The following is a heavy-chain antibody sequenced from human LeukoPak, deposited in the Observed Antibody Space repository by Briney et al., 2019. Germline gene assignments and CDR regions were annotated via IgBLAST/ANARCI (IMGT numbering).Heavy chain of an antibody. Sequence: SETLSLTCTVSGGSISSYYWSWIRQPPGKGLEWIGYIYYSGSTNYNPSLKSRVTISVDTSKNQFSLKLSSVTAADTAVYYCARGGYGTYYFDYWGQGTLVTVSS. CDR2: IYYSGST. V-gene: IGHV4-59*01. J-gene: IGHJ4*02. CDR3: ARGGYGTYYFDY. D-gene: IGHD5-12*01. CDR1: GGSISSYY.